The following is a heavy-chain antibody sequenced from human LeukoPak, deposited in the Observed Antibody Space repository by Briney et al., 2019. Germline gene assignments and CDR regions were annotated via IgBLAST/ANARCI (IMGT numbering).Heavy chain of an antibody. CDR3: ARDRIILQP. CDR1: GFIFSNYW. Sequence: GGSLRLSCSASGFIFSNYWMTWVRQAPGKGLEWVANIRQDGSEKYYVDSVKGRFTISRDNAEKSLYLQMNSLRAEDTAVYFCARDRIILQPWGQGTLVTVSS. D-gene: IGHD2-15*01. V-gene: IGHV3-7*04. J-gene: IGHJ5*02. CDR2: IRQDGSEK.